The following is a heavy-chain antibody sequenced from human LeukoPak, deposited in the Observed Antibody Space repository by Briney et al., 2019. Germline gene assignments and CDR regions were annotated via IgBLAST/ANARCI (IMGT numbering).Heavy chain of an antibody. CDR1: GFTVSSNY. CDR3: AKDYSSGWRSFDY. J-gene: IGHJ4*02. V-gene: IGHV3-53*05. D-gene: IGHD6-19*01. CDR2: IYSAGNT. Sequence: PGGSLRLSCAASGFTVSSNYMSWVRQAPGKGLEWVSVIYSAGNTYYADSVKGRFTISRDNSKNTLFLQMNSLRADDTAAYYCAKDYSSGWRSFDYWGQGTLVSVSS.